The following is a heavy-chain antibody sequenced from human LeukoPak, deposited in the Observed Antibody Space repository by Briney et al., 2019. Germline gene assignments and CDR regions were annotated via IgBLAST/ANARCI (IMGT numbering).Heavy chain of an antibody. V-gene: IGHV1-2*02. D-gene: IGHD2-15*01. CDR2: IDTNSGGT. CDR3: ASEAYCSGGSCSLHRVAS. CDR1: GYTFTGYY. Sequence: ASVKVSCKASGYTFTGYYMHWVRQAPGQGLEWMGWIDTNSGGTNYAQKFQGRVTITRDTFIGTAYMELSSLISDDTAVYYCASEAYCSGGSCSLHRVASWGQGTLVTVSS. J-gene: IGHJ4*02.